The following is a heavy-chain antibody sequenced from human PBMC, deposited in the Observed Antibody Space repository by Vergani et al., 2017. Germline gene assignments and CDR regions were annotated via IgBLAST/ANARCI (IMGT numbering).Heavy chain of an antibody. CDR2: IYYSGST. J-gene: IGHJ5*02. CDR3: ARDGDYVLRNWFDP. CDR1: GGSISSYY. Sequence: QVQLQESGPGLVKPSETLSLTCTVSGGSISSYYWSWIRQPPGKGLEWIGSIYYSGSTYYNPSLKSRVTISVDTSKNQFSLKLSSVTAADTAVYYCARDGDYVLRNWFDPWGQGTLVTVSS. V-gene: IGHV4-59*12. D-gene: IGHD4-17*01.